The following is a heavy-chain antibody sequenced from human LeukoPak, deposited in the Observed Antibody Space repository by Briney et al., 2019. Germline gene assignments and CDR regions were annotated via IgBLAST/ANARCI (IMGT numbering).Heavy chain of an antibody. D-gene: IGHD6-19*01. V-gene: IGHV3-9*01. CDR2: ISWNSGSI. J-gene: IGHJ4*02. CDR1: GFTFDDYA. CDR3: AKDDSSGWSSPVY. Sequence: GGSLRLSCAASGFTFDDYAMHWVRQAPGKGLEWVSGISWNSGSIGYADSVKGRFTISRDNAKNSLYLQMNSLRAEDTALYYCAKDDSSGWSSPVYWGQGTLVTVSS.